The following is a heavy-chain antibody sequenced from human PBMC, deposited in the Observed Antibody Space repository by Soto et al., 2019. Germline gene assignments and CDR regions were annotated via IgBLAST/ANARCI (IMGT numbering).Heavy chain of an antibody. Sequence: PSXTLSLTCTVSGGSISSSSYYWGWIRQPPGKGLEWIGSIYYSGSTYYNPSLKSRVTISVDTSKNQFSLKLSSVTAADTAVYYCARHELITMVSRHWFDPCGQGTLVTXSS. D-gene: IGHD3-10*01. J-gene: IGHJ5*02. CDR2: IYYSGST. V-gene: IGHV4-39*01. CDR3: ARHELITMVSRHWFDP. CDR1: GGSISSSSYY.